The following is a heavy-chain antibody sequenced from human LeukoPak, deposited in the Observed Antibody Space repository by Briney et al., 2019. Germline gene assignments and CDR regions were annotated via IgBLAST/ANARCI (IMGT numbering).Heavy chain of an antibody. CDR3: ARAGRWYYFDY. Sequence: GGSLRLSCPASGFTFSSYWMSWVRQAPGEGLEWVANIKQDGSEKYYVDSVKGRFTISRDNAKNSLYLQMNSLRAEDTAVYYCARAGRWYYFDYWGQGTLVTVSS. CDR1: GFTFSSYW. CDR2: IKQDGSEK. V-gene: IGHV3-7*01. J-gene: IGHJ4*02. D-gene: IGHD6-13*01.